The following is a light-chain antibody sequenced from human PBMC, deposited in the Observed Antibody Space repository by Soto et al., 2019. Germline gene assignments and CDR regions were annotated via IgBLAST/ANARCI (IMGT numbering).Light chain of an antibody. V-gene: IGKV3-20*01. CDR1: QSLSSSY. Sequence: EIVLTQSPGTLSLSPGDRATLSCRASQSLSSSYLAWYQQTPGQAPRLLISGAFIRATGIPDRFGGSGSGTDFTLTISRLEPEDFAVYYCQQYGSLPFTFGPGTKVDIK. CDR3: QQYGSLPFT. J-gene: IGKJ3*01. CDR2: GAF.